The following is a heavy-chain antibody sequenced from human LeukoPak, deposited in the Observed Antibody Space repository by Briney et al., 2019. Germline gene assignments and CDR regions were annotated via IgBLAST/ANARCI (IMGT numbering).Heavy chain of an antibody. J-gene: IGHJ4*02. CDR1: GYTFTSYG. Sequence: ASVKVSCKASGYTFTSYGISWVRQAPGQGLEWMGWISAYNGNTNYAQKLQGRVTMTTDTSTSTAYMELRSLRSDETAVYYCAIDLGAGTRADYWGQGALVTVSS. V-gene: IGHV1-18*01. CDR3: AIDLGAGTRADY. CDR2: ISAYNGNT.